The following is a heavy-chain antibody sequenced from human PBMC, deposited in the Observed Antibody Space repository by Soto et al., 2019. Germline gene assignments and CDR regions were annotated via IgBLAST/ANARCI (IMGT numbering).Heavy chain of an antibody. Sequence: GASVKVSCKASGYTFTSYAMHWVRQAPGQRLEWMGWINAGNGNTKYSQKFQGRVTITRDTSASTAYMELSSLRSEDTAVYYCASTPHYYGSGSYDGMIQYYYMDVWGKGTTVTVSS. CDR1: GYTFTSYA. V-gene: IGHV1-3*01. D-gene: IGHD3-10*01. CDR3: ASTPHYYGSGSYDGMIQYYYMDV. CDR2: INAGNGNT. J-gene: IGHJ6*03.